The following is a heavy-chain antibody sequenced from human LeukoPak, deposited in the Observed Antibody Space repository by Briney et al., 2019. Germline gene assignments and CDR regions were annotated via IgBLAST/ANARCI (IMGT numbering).Heavy chain of an antibody. CDR3: ARVRGSGRHAYYFDY. V-gene: IGHV1-2*04. CDR1: GYTFTGYY. Sequence: ASVKVSCKASGYTFTGYYMHWVRQAPGQGLEWMGWINPNSGGTNYAQKFQGWVTMTRDTSISTAYMELSRLRSDDTAVYYCARVRGSGRHAYYFDYWGQGTLVTVSS. CDR2: INPNSGGT. D-gene: IGHD3-10*01. J-gene: IGHJ4*02.